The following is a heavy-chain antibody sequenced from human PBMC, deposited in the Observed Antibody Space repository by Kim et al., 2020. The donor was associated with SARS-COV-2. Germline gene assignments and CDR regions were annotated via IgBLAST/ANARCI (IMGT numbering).Heavy chain of an antibody. Sequence: ADSVKGRFTISRDNAKNSLYLQMNSLRDEDTAVYYCASSYGDYFRYYFDYWGQGTLVTVSS. CDR3: ASSYGDYFRYYFDY. J-gene: IGHJ4*02. V-gene: IGHV3-48*02. D-gene: IGHD4-17*01.